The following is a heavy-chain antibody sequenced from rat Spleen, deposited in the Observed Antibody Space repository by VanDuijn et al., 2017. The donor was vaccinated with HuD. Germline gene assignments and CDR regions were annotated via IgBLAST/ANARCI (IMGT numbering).Heavy chain of an antibody. CDR3: TRDRGSGDDY. D-gene: IGHD1-1*01. CDR1: GFNFNDYW. V-gene: IGHV4-2*01. CDR2: INQDSRTI. J-gene: IGHJ2*01. Sequence: EVKLIESGGGLVQPGRSLKLSCAASGFNFNDYWMGWVRQAPGKGLEWIGEINQDSRTINYSPSLKDKFTISRDNAQNTLYLQMSKLGSEDTATYYCTRDRGSGDDYWGQGVMVTVSS.